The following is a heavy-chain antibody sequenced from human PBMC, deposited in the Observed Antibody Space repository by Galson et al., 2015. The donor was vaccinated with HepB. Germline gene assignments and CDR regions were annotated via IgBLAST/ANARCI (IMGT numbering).Heavy chain of an antibody. D-gene: IGHD6-19*01. V-gene: IGHV3-21*04. CDR3: ARDWGKAVAGTWWFDP. CDR2: ISSESSYK. Sequence: LRLSCAASGFSFSSYNMNWVRQAPGKGLEWVSSISSESSYKYYADSVKGRFTISRDNAKNSLYLQMNSLRAEDTAVYYCARDWGKAVAGTWWFDPWGQGTLVTVSS. CDR1: GFSFSSYN. J-gene: IGHJ5*02.